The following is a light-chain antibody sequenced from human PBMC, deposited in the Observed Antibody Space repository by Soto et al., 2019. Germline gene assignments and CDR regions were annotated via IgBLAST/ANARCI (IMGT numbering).Light chain of an antibody. CDR2: DAS. J-gene: IGKJ4*01. V-gene: IGKV1-5*03. CDR1: QNILRW. Sequence: DIQMTQSPSTLSASVGDRVTITCRASQNILRWAAWYQQKPGRAPRLLIFDASTLENAVSSRFRGGGSGTDFTLTISSLHHEHFSFYYFLQYNSWPRAFDGGTKV. CDR3: LQYNSWPRA.